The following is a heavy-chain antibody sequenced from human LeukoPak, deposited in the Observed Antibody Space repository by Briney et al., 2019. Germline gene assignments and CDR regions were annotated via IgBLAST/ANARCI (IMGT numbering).Heavy chain of an antibody. V-gene: IGHV3-48*03. CDR1: GFTFSSYE. J-gene: IGHJ4*02. D-gene: IGHD1-26*01. Sequence: PGGSLRLSCAASGFTFSSYEMNWVRQAPGKGLEWVSYISSSGSTIYYADSVKGRFTISRDNAKNSLYLQMNSLRVEDTAVYYCARDTISGSPDYWGQGTLVTVSS. CDR2: ISSSGSTI. CDR3: ARDTISGSPDY.